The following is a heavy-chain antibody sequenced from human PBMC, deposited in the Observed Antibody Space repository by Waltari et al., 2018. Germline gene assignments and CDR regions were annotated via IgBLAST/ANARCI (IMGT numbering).Heavy chain of an antibody. V-gene: IGHV3-21*01. Sequence: EVALVESGGGLVKPGGSLRLSCEVSGFALRTYSMNWVRQAPGKGLEWVASISTSSAYTYYADSVKGRFTVSRDNANNSLSLQMDSLRAEDTAVYYCARDFRLSQGGEGSSVATPYHGMDVWGQGTTVTVSS. CDR1: GFALRTYS. CDR3: ARDFRLSQGGEGSSVATPYHGMDV. J-gene: IGHJ6*02. CDR2: ISTSSAYT.